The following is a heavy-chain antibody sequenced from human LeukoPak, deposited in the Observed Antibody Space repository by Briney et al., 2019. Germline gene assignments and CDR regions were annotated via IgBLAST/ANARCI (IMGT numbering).Heavy chain of an antibody. Sequence: PSETLSLTCTVSDGSFSSSDYYWGWIRQPPGKGLEWIGSIYYSGTTYHNPSLKSRVTISLDTSKNQFSLRLTSVTAADTAVYYCARGPPVTRVEYFEHWGQGTLVTVSS. CDR1: DGSFSSSDYY. CDR2: IYYSGTT. J-gene: IGHJ1*01. CDR3: ARGPPVTRVEYFEH. V-gene: IGHV4-39*07. D-gene: IGHD4-17*01.